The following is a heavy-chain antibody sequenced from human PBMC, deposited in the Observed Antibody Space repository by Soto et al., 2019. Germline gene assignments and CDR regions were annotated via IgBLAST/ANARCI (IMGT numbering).Heavy chain of an antibody. CDR3: AKGTIEYRGSGDH. V-gene: IGHV3-23*01. CDR2: IRARGGRS. Sequence: EVQLLDSGGDLVQPGGSLRLACAASGFSFSSYAMVWVRQAPGKGLEWGTVIRARGGRSYFADSGKGRFTISRDNTKKELQQEMDSRRADDTDTSDCAKGTIEYRGSGDHGGQGTPVLVTS. D-gene: IGHD2-8*01. J-gene: IGHJ4*02. CDR1: GFSFSSYA.